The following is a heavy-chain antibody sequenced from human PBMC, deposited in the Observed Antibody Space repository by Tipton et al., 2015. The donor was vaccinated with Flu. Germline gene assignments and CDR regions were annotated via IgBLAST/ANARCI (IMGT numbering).Heavy chain of an antibody. CDR3: ARYADCGGGTCYYFDY. Sequence: SLRLSCTASGFPFRNHAMTWVRQAPGGGLEWVSGVTKAGKPYYGDSVRGRFSVSRDNSVNTVYLQMNLLRPEDTATYYCARYADCGGGTCYYFDYWGRGTLVTVSS. D-gene: IGHD2-15*01. CDR2: VTKAGKP. CDR1: GFPFRNHA. V-gene: IGHV3-23*01. J-gene: IGHJ4*02.